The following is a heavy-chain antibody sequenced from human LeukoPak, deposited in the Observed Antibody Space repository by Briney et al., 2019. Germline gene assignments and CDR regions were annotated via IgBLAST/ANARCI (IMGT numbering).Heavy chain of an antibody. CDR3: ARDTRYYYDSSGPKRGYY. J-gene: IGHJ4*02. CDR1: GGTFSSCA. CDR2: IIPIFGTA. V-gene: IGHV1-69*01. Sequence: ASVKVSCKASGGTFSSCAISWVRQAPGQGLEWMGGIIPIFGTANYAQKFQGRVTITADESTSTAYMELRSLRSDDTAVYYCARDTRYYYDSSGPKRGYYWGQGTLVTVSS. D-gene: IGHD3-22*01.